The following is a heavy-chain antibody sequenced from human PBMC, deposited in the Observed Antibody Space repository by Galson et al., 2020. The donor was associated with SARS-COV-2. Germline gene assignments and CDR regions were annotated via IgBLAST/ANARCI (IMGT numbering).Heavy chain of an antibody. CDR3: AKDFFTYGSGSYYYGMDV. CDR1: GFTFSSYA. CDR2: ISGSGGST. Sequence: GESLKISCAASGFTFSSYAMSWVRQAPGKGLEWVSAISGSGGSTYYADSVKGRFTISRDNSKNTLYLQMNSLRAEDTAVYYCAKDFFTYGSGSYYYGMDVWGQGTTVTVSS. D-gene: IGHD3-10*01. J-gene: IGHJ6*02. V-gene: IGHV3-23*01.